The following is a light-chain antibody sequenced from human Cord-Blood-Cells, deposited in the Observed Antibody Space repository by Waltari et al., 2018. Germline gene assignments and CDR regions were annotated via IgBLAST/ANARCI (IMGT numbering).Light chain of an antibody. CDR3: QSADSSGTWV. V-gene: IGLV3-25*03. Sequence: SYELTHPPSVSVPPGQTATITSLGDSLPNQYASWYQQKPGQAPVLVIYKDSERPSGIPERFSGSSSGKTVTLTISGVQAEDEADYYCQSADSSGTWVFGGGTKLTVL. CDR1: SLPNQY. J-gene: IGLJ3*02. CDR2: KDS.